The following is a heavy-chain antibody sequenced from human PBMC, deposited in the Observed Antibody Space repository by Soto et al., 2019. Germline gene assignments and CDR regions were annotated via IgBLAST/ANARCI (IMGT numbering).Heavy chain of an antibody. CDR2: ISSSSSYI. D-gene: IGHD3-22*01. J-gene: IGHJ6*02. CDR3: ARDPDYYDSSGHYYYGMDV. V-gene: IGHV3-21*01. CDR1: GFTFSSYS. Sequence: LRLSCAASGFTFSSYSMNWVRQAPGKGLEWVSSISSSSSYIYYADSVKGRFTISRDNAKNSLYLQMNSLRAEDTAVYYCARDPDYYDSSGHYYYGMDVWGQGTTVTVSS.